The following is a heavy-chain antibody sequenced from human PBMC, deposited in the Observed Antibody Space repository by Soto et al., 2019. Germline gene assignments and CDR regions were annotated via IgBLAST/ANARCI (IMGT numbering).Heavy chain of an antibody. Sequence: ASVKVSCKASGYTFTSYYMHWVRQAPGKGLEWMGGFDPEDGETIYAQKFQGRVTMTEDTSTDTAYMELSSLRSEDTAVYYCAIYSGYEYYFDYWGQGTLVTVSS. V-gene: IGHV1-24*01. J-gene: IGHJ4*02. CDR3: AIYSGYEYYFDY. D-gene: IGHD5-12*01. CDR2: FDPEDGET. CDR1: GYTFTSYY.